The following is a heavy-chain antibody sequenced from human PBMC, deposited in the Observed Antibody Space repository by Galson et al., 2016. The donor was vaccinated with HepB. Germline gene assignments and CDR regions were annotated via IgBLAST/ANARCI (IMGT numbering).Heavy chain of an antibody. CDR3: AHRPDSYANEGWFDP. CDR2: IYWDDDK. Sequence: PALVKPTQTLTLTCTLSGVSLSTSGVGVGWIRQTPGKDLEWLALIYWDDDKRYSPSLKSRLTITKDTSKNQVVLTMSNMDPVDTATYYCAHRPDSYANEGWFDPWGQGTLVTVSS. D-gene: IGHD3-16*01. V-gene: IGHV2-5*02. J-gene: IGHJ5*02. CDR1: GVSLSTSGVG.